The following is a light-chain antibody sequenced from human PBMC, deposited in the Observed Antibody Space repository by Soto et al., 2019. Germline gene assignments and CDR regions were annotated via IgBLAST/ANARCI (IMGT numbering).Light chain of an antibody. J-gene: IGLJ2*01. CDR1: SSDVGGYNY. CDR3: SSYAGSNIL. Sequence: HSALTQPPSASGSPGQSVTISCTGTSSDVGGYNYVSWYQQHPGKVPKLMIYEVSKRPSGVPDRFSGSKSGNTASLTVSGLQAEDEADYYCSSYAGSNILFGGGTKLTVL. V-gene: IGLV2-8*01. CDR2: EVS.